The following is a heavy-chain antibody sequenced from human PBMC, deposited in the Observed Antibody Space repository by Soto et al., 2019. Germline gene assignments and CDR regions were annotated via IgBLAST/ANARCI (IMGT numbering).Heavy chain of an antibody. D-gene: IGHD5-18*01. CDR2: IYYSGST. J-gene: IGHJ6*04. Sequence: SETLSLTCTVSGGSISSGDYYWSWIRQPPGKGLEWIGYIYYSGSTYYNPSLKSRVTISVDTSKNQFSLKLSSVTAADTAVDDCARERGGADTAMKNYSYYGMDVWGKGTTVTVSS. V-gene: IGHV4-30-4*01. CDR3: ARERGGADTAMKNYSYYGMDV. CDR1: GGSISSGDYY.